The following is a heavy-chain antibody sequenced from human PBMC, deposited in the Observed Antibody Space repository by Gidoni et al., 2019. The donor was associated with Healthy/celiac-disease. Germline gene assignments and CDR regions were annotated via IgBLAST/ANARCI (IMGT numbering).Heavy chain of an antibody. D-gene: IGHD3-16*01. J-gene: IGHJ4*02. CDR3: AREGYDYVWGSYEDY. CDR1: GYTFTSYA. CDR2: INAGNGNT. V-gene: IGHV1-3*01. Sequence: QVQLVQSGAEVKKPGASVKVSCKASGYTFTSYAMHWVRQAPGQRLEWMGWINAGNGNTKYSQKFQGRVTITRDTSASTAYMELSSLRSEDTAVYYCAREGYDYVWGSYEDYWGQGTLVTVSS.